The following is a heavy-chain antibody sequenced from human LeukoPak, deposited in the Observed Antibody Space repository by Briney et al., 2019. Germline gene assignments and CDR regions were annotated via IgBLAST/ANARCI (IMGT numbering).Heavy chain of an antibody. CDR2: ISRDGGTT. V-gene: IGHV3-43*01. CDR3: AKDRGYGDYPDY. D-gene: IGHD4-17*01. CDR1: GFTFDDYT. Sequence: GGSLRLSCAASGFTFDDYTMHWVRQAPGKGLEWVSLISRDGGTTYYADSVKGRFTISRDNSKNSLYLQMNSLRTEDTALYYCAKDRGYGDYPDYWGQGTLVTVSS. J-gene: IGHJ4*02.